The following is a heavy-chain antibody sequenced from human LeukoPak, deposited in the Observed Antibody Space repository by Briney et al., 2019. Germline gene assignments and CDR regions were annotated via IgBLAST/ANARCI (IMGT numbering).Heavy chain of an antibody. J-gene: IGHJ4*02. V-gene: IGHV3-33*01. CDR2: IWYDGSHI. CDR1: GFNFNSYG. CDR3: SRGTGTTDY. Sequence: GGSLRLSCATSGFNFNSYGFHWVRQAPGKRLEWVAIIWYDGSHISYAASVKGRFTISRDKSKSTVYLQMNGLRVEDTAVYYCSRGTGTTDYWGQGTLVTVSS. D-gene: IGHD1-7*01.